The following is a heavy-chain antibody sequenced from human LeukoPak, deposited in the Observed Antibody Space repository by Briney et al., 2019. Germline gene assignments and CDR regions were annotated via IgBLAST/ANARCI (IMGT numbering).Heavy chain of an antibody. J-gene: IGHJ6*04. Sequence: GGSLRLSCAASGFTFSSYEMNWVRQAPGKGLGWVSYISSSVSTIYYADSVKGRFTISRDNANNSLYLQMNSLRAEDTAVYYCAELGITMIGGVWGKGTTVTISS. CDR3: AELGITMIGGV. D-gene: IGHD3-10*02. CDR2: ISSSVSTI. CDR1: GFTFSSYE. V-gene: IGHV3-48*03.